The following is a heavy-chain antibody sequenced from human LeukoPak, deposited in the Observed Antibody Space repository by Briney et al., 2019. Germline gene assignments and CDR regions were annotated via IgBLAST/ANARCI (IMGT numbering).Heavy chain of an antibody. J-gene: IGHJ6*02. V-gene: IGHV3-7*01. D-gene: IGHD2-21*01. Sequence: GGSLRLSCTASGFTFGSYWMSWVRQAPGEGLEWVANIKQDGSEKDYVDSVKGRFTISRDNAKNSLYLQMNSLRAEDTAVYYCARYCGGDCYGMDVWGQGTTVTVSS. CDR2: IKQDGSEK. CDR3: ARYCGGDCYGMDV. CDR1: GFTFGSYW.